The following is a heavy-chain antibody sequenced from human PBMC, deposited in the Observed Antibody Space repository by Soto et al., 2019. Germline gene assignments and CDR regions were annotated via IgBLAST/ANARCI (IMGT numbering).Heavy chain of an antibody. J-gene: IGHJ4*02. Sequence: SETLSLTCTVSGGSISSGGYYWSWIRQHPGKGLEWIGYIYYSGSTYYNPSLKSRVTISVDTSKNQSSLKLSSVTAADTAVYYCARATETRTYYDFWLRDRSFDYWGQGTLVTVSS. CDR2: IYYSGST. V-gene: IGHV4-31*03. CDR1: GGSISSGGYY. CDR3: ARATETRTYYDFWLRDRSFDY. D-gene: IGHD3-3*01.